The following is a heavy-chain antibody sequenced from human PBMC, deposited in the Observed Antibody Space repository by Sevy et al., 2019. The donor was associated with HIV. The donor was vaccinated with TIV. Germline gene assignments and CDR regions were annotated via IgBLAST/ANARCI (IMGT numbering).Heavy chain of an antibody. CDR2: ISSSSYI. CDR1: GFTFSSYS. CDR3: ASGYCSSTSCYPPARYYYYYYGMDV. D-gene: IGHD2-2*01. Sequence: GGSLRLSCAASGFTFSSYSMNWVRQAPGKGLEWVSSISSSSYIYYADSVKGRFTISRDNAKNSLYLQMNSLRAEDTAVYYCASGYCSSTSCYPPARYYYYYYGMDVWGQGTTVTVSS. V-gene: IGHV3-21*01. J-gene: IGHJ6*02.